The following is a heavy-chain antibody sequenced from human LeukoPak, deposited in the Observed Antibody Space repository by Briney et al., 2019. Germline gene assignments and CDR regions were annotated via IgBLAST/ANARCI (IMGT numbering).Heavy chain of an antibody. V-gene: IGHV3-30*04. J-gene: IGHJ3*01. CDR3: ARARRTTVALIDAFDL. CDR2: ISYDGYNS. D-gene: IGHD1-1*01. Sequence: PGRSLRLSCAASGFTFNNHALHWVPHAPGKGLEWLSLISYDGYNSYYADSVKGRFTISRDNSRRTLYLHLKGLRHEDLAVYFCARARRTTVALIDAFDLWGRGTTLTVSS. CDR1: GFTFNNHA.